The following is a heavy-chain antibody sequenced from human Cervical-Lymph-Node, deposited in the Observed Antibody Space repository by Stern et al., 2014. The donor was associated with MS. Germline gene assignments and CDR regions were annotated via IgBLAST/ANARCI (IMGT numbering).Heavy chain of an antibody. CDR2: IHPGYSAA. CDR1: GYSFTANW. J-gene: IGHJ4*02. D-gene: IGHD4-17*01. Sequence: EVQLVESGAEVKKPGESLKISCKGSGYSFTANWIACVRQMPGKGLEWLGVIHPGYSAARYSPSFQGQVAISADKSISTAYLQWSSLKASDTAMYYCARDYGDYAFDYWGQGTLVTVSS. V-gene: IGHV5-51*01. CDR3: ARDYGDYAFDY.